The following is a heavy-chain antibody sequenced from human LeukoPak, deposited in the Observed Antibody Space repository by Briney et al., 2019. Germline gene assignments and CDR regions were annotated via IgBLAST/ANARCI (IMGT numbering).Heavy chain of an antibody. CDR1: GASISSSTDY. V-gene: IGHV4-61*02. CDR2: IYTSGTT. Sequence: SETLSLTCTVSGASISSSTDYWNWIRQPAGKGLEWIGRIYTSGTTNYNPSLKSRVTISIDTSKNQFSLILSSVTAADTAVYFCARDFGDGDYYLQYWGRGTLVTVSS. CDR3: ARDFGDGDYYLQY. J-gene: IGHJ4*02. D-gene: IGHD4-17*01.